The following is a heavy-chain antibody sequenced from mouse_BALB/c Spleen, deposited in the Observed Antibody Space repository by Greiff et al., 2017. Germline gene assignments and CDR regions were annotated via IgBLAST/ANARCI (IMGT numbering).Heavy chain of an antibody. V-gene: IGHV5-15*02. Sequence: DVKLVESGGGLVQPGGSRKLSCAASGFTFSDYGMAWVRQAPGKGPEWVAFISNLAYSIYYADTVTGRFTISRENAKNTLYLEMSSLRSEDTAMYYCARSSMIKNAMDYWGQGTSVTVSS. CDR1: GFTFSDYG. J-gene: IGHJ4*01. CDR2: ISNLAYSI. D-gene: IGHD2-4*01. CDR3: ARSSMIKNAMDY.